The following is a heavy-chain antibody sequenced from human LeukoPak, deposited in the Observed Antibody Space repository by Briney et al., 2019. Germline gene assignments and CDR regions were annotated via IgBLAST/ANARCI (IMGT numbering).Heavy chain of an antibody. D-gene: IGHD6-19*01. CDR2: INHSGST. V-gene: IGHV4-34*01. CDR3: ARSGSSGWPGGFDY. J-gene: IGHJ4*02. Sequence: SETLSLTCAVYGGSFSGYYWSWNRQPPGKGLEWIGEINHSGSTNYNPSLKSRVTISVDTSKNQFSLKLSSVTAADTAVYYCARSGSSGWPGGFDYWGQGTLVTVSS. CDR1: GGSFSGYY.